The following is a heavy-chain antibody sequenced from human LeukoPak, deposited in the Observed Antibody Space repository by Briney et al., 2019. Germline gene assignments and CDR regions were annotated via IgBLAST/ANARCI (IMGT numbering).Heavy chain of an antibody. V-gene: IGHV3-73*01. CDR2: IRSNGDSYAT. CDR1: GFTFSGST. CDR3: TSSGSSTYYFAY. J-gene: IGHJ4*02. Sequence: GGSLRLSCAVSGFTFSGSTMHWVRQASGKGLEWVGRIRSNGDSYATAYAASVKGRFTISRDDSNNTAYLQMSSLKTEDTAVYYCTSSGSSTYYFAYWGQGTLVTVSS. D-gene: IGHD1-26*01.